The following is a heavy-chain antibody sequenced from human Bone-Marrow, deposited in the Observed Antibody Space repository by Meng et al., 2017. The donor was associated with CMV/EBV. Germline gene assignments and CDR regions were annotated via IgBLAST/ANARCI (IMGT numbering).Heavy chain of an antibody. CDR2: IQYDGSKK. J-gene: IGHJ6*02. D-gene: IGHD3-3*01. CDR3: AKDWSSPQFLEWLVPFYGMDV. V-gene: IGHV3-30*02. Sequence: GGSLRLSCAASGFTFSDYTMQWVRQAPGKGLEWVAFIQYDGSKKYYADSVKGRFTISRDNSKNTLYLQMNSLRAEDTAVYYCAKDWSSPQFLEWLVPFYGMDVWGQGTTVTVSS. CDR1: GFTFSDYT.